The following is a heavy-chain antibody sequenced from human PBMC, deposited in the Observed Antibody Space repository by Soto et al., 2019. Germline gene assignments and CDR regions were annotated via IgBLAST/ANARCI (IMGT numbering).Heavy chain of an antibody. V-gene: IGHV1-8*01. CDR1: GYTFTSYD. D-gene: IGHD3-10*01. CDR3: ARGAPTMVRGVITETSPQGWNYYYYMDV. Sequence: ASVKVSCKASGYTFTSYDINWVRQATGQGLEWMGWMNPNSGNTGYAQKFQGRVTMTRNTSISTAYMELSSLRSEDTAVYYCARGAPTMVRGVITETSPQGWNYYYYMDVWGKGTTVTVSS. CDR2: MNPNSGNT. J-gene: IGHJ6*03.